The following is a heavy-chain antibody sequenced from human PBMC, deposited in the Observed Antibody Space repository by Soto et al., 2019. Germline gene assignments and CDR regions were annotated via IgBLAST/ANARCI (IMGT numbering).Heavy chain of an antibody. Sequence: PGGSLRLSCAASGFTFSSYAMSWVRQAPGKGLEWVSAISGSGGSTYYADSVKGRFTISRDNSKNTLCLQMNSLRAEDTAVYYCALMVRGVINDWFDPWGQGTLVTVSS. J-gene: IGHJ5*02. V-gene: IGHV3-23*01. CDR3: ALMVRGVINDWFDP. CDR1: GFTFSSYA. CDR2: ISGSGGST. D-gene: IGHD3-10*01.